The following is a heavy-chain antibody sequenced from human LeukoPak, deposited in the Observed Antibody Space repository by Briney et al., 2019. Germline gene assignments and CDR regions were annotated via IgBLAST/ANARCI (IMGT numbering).Heavy chain of an antibody. Sequence: GGSLRLSCAASGFTFSSYSMNWVRQAPGEGLEWVSSISSSSSSYIYYADSVKGRFTISRDNAKNSLYLQMNSLRAEDTAVYYCARVSVLEMTAAAGIVPLFDYWGQGTLVTVSS. J-gene: IGHJ4*02. D-gene: IGHD6-13*01. CDR3: ARVSVLEMTAAAGIVPLFDY. V-gene: IGHV3-21*01. CDR2: ISSSSSSYI. CDR1: GFTFSSYS.